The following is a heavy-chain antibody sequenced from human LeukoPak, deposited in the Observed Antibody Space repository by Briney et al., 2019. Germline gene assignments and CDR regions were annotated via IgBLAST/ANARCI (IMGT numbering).Heavy chain of an antibody. D-gene: IGHD1-1*01. CDR1: GGTFISYA. V-gene: IGHV3-23*01. CDR3: AKDGYDYYYYYMDV. Sequence: SCKASGGTFISYAMSWVRQAPGKGLEWVSAITGSGGSTYYADSVKGRFTISRDNSKNTLYLQMNSLRAEDAAVYYCAKDGYDYYYYYMDVWGKGTTVTVSS. CDR2: ITGSGGST. J-gene: IGHJ6*03.